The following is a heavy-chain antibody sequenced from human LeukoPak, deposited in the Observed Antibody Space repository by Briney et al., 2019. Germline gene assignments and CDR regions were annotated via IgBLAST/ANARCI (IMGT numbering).Heavy chain of an antibody. D-gene: IGHD5-18*01. Sequence: SETLSLTCTVSGGSISSGGYYWSWIRQPPGKGLEWIGSIYYSGSTYYNPSLKSRVTISVDTSKNQFSLKLSSVTAADTAVYYCARRELGYGYERFDYWGQGTLVTVSS. CDR3: ARRELGYGYERFDY. J-gene: IGHJ4*02. CDR1: GGSISSGGYY. V-gene: IGHV4-39*01. CDR2: IYYSGST.